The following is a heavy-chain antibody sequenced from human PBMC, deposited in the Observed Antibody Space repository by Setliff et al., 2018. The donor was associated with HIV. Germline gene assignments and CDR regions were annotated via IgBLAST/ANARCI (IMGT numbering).Heavy chain of an antibody. J-gene: IGHJ3*02. CDR3: ARERSYDSSGYYFAYAFDI. D-gene: IGHD3-22*01. Sequence: PSETLSLTCTVSGGSVSDYFWNWIRQPPGKGLEWIGYIYYSGSTNYHPSLKSRVTISVDTSKKKFALKLSSVTAADTAVYYCARERSYDSSGYYFAYAFDIWGQGTMVTVSS. CDR1: GGSVSDYF. V-gene: IGHV4-59*02. CDR2: IYYSGST.